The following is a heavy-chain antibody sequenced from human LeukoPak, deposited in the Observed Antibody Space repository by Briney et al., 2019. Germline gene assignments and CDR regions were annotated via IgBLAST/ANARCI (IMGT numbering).Heavy chain of an antibody. J-gene: IGHJ4*02. D-gene: IGHD1-26*01. CDR1: GAYLSRGDYY. CDR3: TRVRPPTTSDY. Sequence: SHTLSLTCTISGAYLSRGDYYCNWIRQPAGRGLEWIGRIHTSGRTYYNSSLNSRVSISLEFSKNQFSLTLKSVTAADTAIYYCTRVRPPTTSDYWGQGTLVIVSS. CDR2: IHTSGRT. V-gene: IGHV4-61*02.